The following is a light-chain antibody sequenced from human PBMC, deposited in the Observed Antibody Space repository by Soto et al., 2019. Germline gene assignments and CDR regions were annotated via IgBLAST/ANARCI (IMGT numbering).Light chain of an antibody. CDR3: AAWDDSLNGVV. CDR1: SSNIGSNT. CDR2: SNN. Sequence: QSVLTQPPSASGTPGQRVTISCSGSSSNIGSNTVNWYQQLPGTAAKLLIYSNNQRPSGVPARFSASKSGTSASLAISGLQSEDEDDYYCAAWDDSLNGVVFGGGTKLTVL. J-gene: IGLJ2*01. V-gene: IGLV1-44*01.